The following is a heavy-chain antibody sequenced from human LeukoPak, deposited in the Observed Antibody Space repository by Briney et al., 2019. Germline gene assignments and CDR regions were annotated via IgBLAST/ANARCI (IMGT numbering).Heavy chain of an antibody. CDR1: GGSISSYY. D-gene: IGHD3-10*01. CDR3: ARSYCGYYYGSGSYYYGMDV. CDR2: IYTSGST. J-gene: IGHJ6*02. V-gene: IGHV4-4*07. Sequence: SETLSLTCTVSGGSISSYYWSWIRQPAGKGLEWIGRIYTSGSTNYNPSLKNRVTMSVDTSKNQFSLKLSSVTAADTAVYYCARSYCGYYYGSGSYYYGMDVWGQGTTVTVSS.